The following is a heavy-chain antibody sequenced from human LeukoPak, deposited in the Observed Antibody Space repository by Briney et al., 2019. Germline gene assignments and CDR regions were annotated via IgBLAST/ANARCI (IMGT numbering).Heavy chain of an antibody. CDR3: ARGTKTGNTGYDWSY. Sequence: SETLSLTCSVSGASISPYYWTWIRQPPGRGLEWIGYIYYTGSTTYNSSLKSRVTMSVDTATNQSTLELSSVTAADTAVYYCARGTKTGNTGYDWSYWGQGSLVTVSS. J-gene: IGHJ4*02. V-gene: IGHV4-59*01. CDR1: GASISPYY. D-gene: IGHD5-12*01. CDR2: IYYTGST.